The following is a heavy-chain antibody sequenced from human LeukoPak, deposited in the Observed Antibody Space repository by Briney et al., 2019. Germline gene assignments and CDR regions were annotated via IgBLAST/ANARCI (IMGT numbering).Heavy chain of an antibody. CDR1: GYTFTIYA. V-gene: IGHV1-3*01. Sequence: GASVTVSCKASGYTFTIYAMHWVRQAPGQRLEWMGWINAGNGNTKYSQKFQGRVTITRDTSASTAYMELSSLRSEDTAVYYCARGIGDYYDKGNSWGHGTMVTVSS. D-gene: IGHD3-22*01. CDR2: INAGNGNT. J-gene: IGHJ3*01. CDR3: ARGIGDYYDKGNS.